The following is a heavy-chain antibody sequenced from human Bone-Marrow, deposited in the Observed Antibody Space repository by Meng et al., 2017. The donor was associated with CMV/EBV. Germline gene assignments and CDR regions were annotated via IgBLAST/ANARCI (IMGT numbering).Heavy chain of an antibody. J-gene: IGHJ6*02. CDR2: INHSGST. Sequence: SETLSLTCAVYGGSFSGYYWSWIRQPPGKGLEWIGEINHSGSTNYNPSLKSRVTISVDTSKNQFSLKLSSVTAADTGVYYCARGRRPRYCSSTSCSHYYYYGMDVWGQGTTVTVSS. V-gene: IGHV4-34*01. D-gene: IGHD2-2*01. CDR1: GGSFSGYY. CDR3: ARGRRPRYCSSTSCSHYYYYGMDV.